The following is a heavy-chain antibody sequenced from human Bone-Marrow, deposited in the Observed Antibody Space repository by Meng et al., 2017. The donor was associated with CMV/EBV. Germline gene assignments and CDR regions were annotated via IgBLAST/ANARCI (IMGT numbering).Heavy chain of an antibody. D-gene: IGHD2-21*01. V-gene: IGHV4-34*01. CDR1: GGSFSGYY. J-gene: IGHJ6*02. Sequence: GSLRLSCAVYGGSFSGYYWSWIRQPPGKGLEWIGEINHSGSTNYNPSLKSRVTISVDTSKNQFSLKLSSVTAADTAVYYCARDSGCGGDCTTAVYGMDVWGQGTTVTVYS. CDR3: ARDSGCGGDCTTAVYGMDV. CDR2: INHSGST.